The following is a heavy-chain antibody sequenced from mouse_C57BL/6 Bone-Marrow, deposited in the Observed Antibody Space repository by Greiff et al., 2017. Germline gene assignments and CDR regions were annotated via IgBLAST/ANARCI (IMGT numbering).Heavy chain of an antibody. D-gene: IGHD2-3*01. J-gene: IGHJ1*03. V-gene: IGHV5-4*01. CDR2: ISDGGSYT. CDR1: GFTFSSYA. Sequence: EVQLVESGGGLVKPGGSLKLSCAASGFTFSSYAMSWVRQTPEKRLEWVATISDGGSYTYYPDNVKGRFTISRDNAKNNLYLQMSHLKSEDTAMYYCARSYDGYPHWYFDVWGTGTTVTVSS. CDR3: ARSYDGYPHWYFDV.